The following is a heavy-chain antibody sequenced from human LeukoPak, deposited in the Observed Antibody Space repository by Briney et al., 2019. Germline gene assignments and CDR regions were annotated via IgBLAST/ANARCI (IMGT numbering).Heavy chain of an antibody. V-gene: IGHV1-18*01. J-gene: IGHJ4*02. CDR3: ASGYDSSGYYVSGY. CDR2: ISAYNGIT. CDR1: GYTFTSYG. Sequence: ASVKVSCKASGYTFTSYGISWVRQAPGQGLEWMGWISAYNGITNYAQRFQGRVTMTTDTSTRTAYMELRSLRSEDTAVYYCASGYDSSGYYVSGYWGQGTLVTVSS. D-gene: IGHD3-22*01.